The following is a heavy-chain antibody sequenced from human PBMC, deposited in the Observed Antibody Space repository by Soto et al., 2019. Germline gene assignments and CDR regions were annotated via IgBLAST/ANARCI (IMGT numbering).Heavy chain of an antibody. CDR1: GYTFTSYY. D-gene: IGHD6-6*01. J-gene: IGHJ4*02. CDR3: ARGGARSSSSQIPPNDD. CDR2: INPSGGST. V-gene: IGHV1-46*01. Sequence: GASVKVSCKASGYTFTSYYMHWVRQAPGQGLEWMGIINPSGGSTSYAQKFQGRVTMTRDTSTSTVYMELSSLRSEDTAVYYCARGGARSSSSQIPPNDDWGQGTLGTVSS.